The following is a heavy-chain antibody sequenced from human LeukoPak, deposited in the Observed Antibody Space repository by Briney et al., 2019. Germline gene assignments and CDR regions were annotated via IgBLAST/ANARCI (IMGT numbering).Heavy chain of an antibody. CDR3: AKRTPYSGSSQSFDC. D-gene: IGHD1-26*01. J-gene: IGHJ4*02. V-gene: IGHV3-23*01. Sequence: GGSLRLSCAASGFTFSIYAMSWVRQAPGKGLEWVSAITGSGDTTYYADSVKGRFTISRDNSKNTLYLRMNSLSAEDTAVYYCAKRTPYSGSSQSFDCWGQGTLVTVSS. CDR1: GFTFSIYA. CDR2: ITGSGDTT.